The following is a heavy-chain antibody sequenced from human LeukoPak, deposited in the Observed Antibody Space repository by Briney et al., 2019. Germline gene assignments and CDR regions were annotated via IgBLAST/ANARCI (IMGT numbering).Heavy chain of an antibody. J-gene: IGHJ4*02. D-gene: IGHD1-20*01. Sequence: GGSLRLSCAASGYTFRNSWMHWVRQGPGKGGVWVSRVNPDGSATTYADSVKGRFTISRDNAKNTLYLQMNSLRAEDTAVYYCARSLIGSDDYWGQGSLVTVSS. CDR2: VNPDGSAT. CDR3: ARSLIGSDDY. CDR1: GYTFRNSW. V-gene: IGHV3-74*01.